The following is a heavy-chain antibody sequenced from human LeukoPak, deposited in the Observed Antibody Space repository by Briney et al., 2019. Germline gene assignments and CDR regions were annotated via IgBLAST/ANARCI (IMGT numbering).Heavy chain of an antibody. CDR1: GGSISSYY. Sequence: SETLSLTCTVSGGSISSYYWSWIRQPPGKGLEWIGYIYYSGSTSYNPSLKSRVTISVDTSKNQFSLKLSSVTAADTAVYYCARFVRYSSSWFSHQFDYWGQGTLVTVSS. CDR3: ARFVRYSSSWFSHQFDY. D-gene: IGHD6-13*01. J-gene: IGHJ4*02. V-gene: IGHV4-59*01. CDR2: IYYSGST.